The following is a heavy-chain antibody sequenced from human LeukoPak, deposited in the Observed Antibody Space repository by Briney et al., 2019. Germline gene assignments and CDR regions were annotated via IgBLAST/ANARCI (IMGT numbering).Heavy chain of an antibody. Sequence: ASVKVSCKASGYTFTSYYMHWVRHAPGQGLEWMGIITPSGGSTSYAQKFQGRVTMTRDTSTSTVYMELSSLRSEDTAVYYCARNYYGGNSGLDYWGQGTLVTVSS. CDR2: ITPSGGST. CDR1: GYTFTSYY. V-gene: IGHV1-46*01. D-gene: IGHD4-23*01. J-gene: IGHJ4*02. CDR3: ARNYYGGNSGLDY.